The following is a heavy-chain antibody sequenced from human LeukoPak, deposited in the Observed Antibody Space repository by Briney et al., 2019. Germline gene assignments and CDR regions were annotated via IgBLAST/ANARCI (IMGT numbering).Heavy chain of an antibody. CDR2: IKQDGSEK. Sequence: GGSLRLSCAASGFTFSSYGMSWVRQAPGKGLEWVANIKQDGSEKYYVDSVKGRFTISRDNSKNTLYLQMNSLRAEDTAVYYCAKGTAGQDIVVVVAADDAFDIWGQGTMVTVSS. CDR3: AKGTAGQDIVVVVAADDAFDI. D-gene: IGHD2-15*01. J-gene: IGHJ3*02. V-gene: IGHV3-7*01. CDR1: GFTFSSYG.